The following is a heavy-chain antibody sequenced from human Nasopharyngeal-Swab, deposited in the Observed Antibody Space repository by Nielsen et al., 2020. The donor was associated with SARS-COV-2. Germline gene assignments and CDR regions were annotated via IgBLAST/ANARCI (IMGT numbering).Heavy chain of an antibody. D-gene: IGHD3-16*01. V-gene: IGHV3-11*04. CDR3: ASKTSYDYVWGTDY. Sequence: WIRQPPGKGLEWVSYISSSGSTIYYADSVKGRFTISRDNAKNSLYLQMNSLRAEDTAMYYCASKTSYDYVWGTDYWGQGTLVTVSS. J-gene: IGHJ4*02. CDR2: ISSSGSTI.